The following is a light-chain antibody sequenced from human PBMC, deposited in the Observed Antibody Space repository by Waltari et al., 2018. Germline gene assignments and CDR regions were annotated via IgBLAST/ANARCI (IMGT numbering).Light chain of an antibody. Sequence: EIVLTQSPGTLSLSPGERATLSCRASQNIGRYLVWYQQKPGQPPRLLIYEASRRATGIPDRFSGSGSGTDFSLTISRLEPEDFAVYYCQHYVRLPVTFGQGTTVEIK. CDR3: QHYVRLPVT. CDR2: EAS. CDR1: QNIGRY. V-gene: IGKV3-20*01. J-gene: IGKJ1*01.